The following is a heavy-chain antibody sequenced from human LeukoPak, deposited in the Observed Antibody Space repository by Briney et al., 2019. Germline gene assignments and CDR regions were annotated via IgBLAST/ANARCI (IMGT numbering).Heavy chain of an antibody. CDR1: GFTFSSYS. J-gene: IGHJ5*02. D-gene: IGHD6-13*01. CDR2: ISSSSSYI. CDR3: ARDTIAAAVWFDP. V-gene: IGHV3-21*01. Sequence: PRGPLRLSCAASGFTFSSYSMNWVRQAPGKGLEWVSSISSSSSYIYYADSVKGRFTISRDNAKNSLYLQMNSLRAEDTAVYYCARDTIAAAVWFDPWGQGTLVTVSS.